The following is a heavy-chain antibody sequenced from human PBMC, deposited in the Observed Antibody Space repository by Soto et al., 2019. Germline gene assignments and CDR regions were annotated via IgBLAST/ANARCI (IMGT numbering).Heavy chain of an antibody. CDR3: ARATKGGYYYGMDV. CDR2: IIPIFGTA. Sequence: ASVKVSCKASGGTFSSYAISWVRQAPGQGLEWMGGIIPIFGTANYAQKFQGRVTITADESTSTAYMELSSLRSDDTAVYYCARATKGGYYYGMDVWGQGTTVTVSS. V-gene: IGHV1-69*13. J-gene: IGHJ6*02. D-gene: IGHD1-1*01. CDR1: GGTFSSYA.